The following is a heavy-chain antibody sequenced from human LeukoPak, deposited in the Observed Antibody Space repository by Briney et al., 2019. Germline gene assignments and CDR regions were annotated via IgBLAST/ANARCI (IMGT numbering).Heavy chain of an antibody. CDR3: ARELRQHGVFDI. V-gene: IGHV3-53*01. Sequence: GGSLRLSCAASGFSVRTTYMSWVRQAPGKGLEWVSEIYSDGRAYYAASVKGRFSISRDNSKNTVYFQMNSLRAEDTAVYYCARELRQHGVFDIWGQGTMVTVSS. CDR2: IYSDGRA. J-gene: IGHJ3*02. D-gene: IGHD6-13*01. CDR1: GFSVRTTY.